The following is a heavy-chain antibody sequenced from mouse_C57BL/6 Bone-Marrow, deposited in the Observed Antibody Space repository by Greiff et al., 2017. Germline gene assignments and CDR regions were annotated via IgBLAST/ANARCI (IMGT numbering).Heavy chain of an antibody. Sequence: EVQLQQSGPGLVKPSQSLSLTCSVTGYSITSGYYWNWIRQFPGNKLEWMGYIRYDGSTNYNPSLKNQISITRDTSKNQFFLKLNSVTTEDTATYYCARREGDITTVVEGWGQGTTLTVSS. V-gene: IGHV3-6*01. CDR3: ARREGDITTVVEG. D-gene: IGHD1-1*01. J-gene: IGHJ2*01. CDR2: IRYDGST. CDR1: GYSITSGYY.